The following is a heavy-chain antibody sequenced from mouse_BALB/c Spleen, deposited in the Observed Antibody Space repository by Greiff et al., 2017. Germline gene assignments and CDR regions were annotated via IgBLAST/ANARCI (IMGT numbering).Heavy chain of an antibody. D-gene: IGHD1-1*01. Sequence: EVHLVESGGGLVQPGGSRKLSCAASGFTFSSFGMHWVRQAPEKGLEWVAYISSGSSTIYYADTVKGRFTISRDNPKNTLFLQMTRLRSEDTAMYYCARREGTTVNEFFHYYAMDYWGQGTSVTVSS. V-gene: IGHV5-17*02. CDR2: ISSGSSTI. CDR3: ARREGTTVNEFFHYYAMDY. J-gene: IGHJ4*01. CDR1: GFTFSSFG.